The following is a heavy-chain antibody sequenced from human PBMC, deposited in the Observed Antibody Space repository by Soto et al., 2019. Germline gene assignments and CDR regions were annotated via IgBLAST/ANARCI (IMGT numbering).Heavy chain of an antibody. D-gene: IGHD2-2*01. CDR3: ARDGGNYCSSTSCYSGNWFDP. CDR1: GFTFSDYY. V-gene: IGHV3-11*06. Sequence: QVQLVESGGGLVKPGGSLRLSCAASGFTFSDYYMSWIRQAPGKGLEWVSYISSSSSYTNYADSVKGRFTISRDNAKNSLYLQMNSLRAEDTAVYYCARDGGNYCSSTSCYSGNWFDPWGQGTLVTVSS. J-gene: IGHJ5*02. CDR2: ISSSSSYT.